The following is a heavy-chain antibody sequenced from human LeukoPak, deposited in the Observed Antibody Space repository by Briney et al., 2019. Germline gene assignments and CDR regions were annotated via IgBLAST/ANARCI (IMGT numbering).Heavy chain of an antibody. V-gene: IGHV3-48*01. D-gene: IGHD1-26*01. CDR1: GFTFSSYS. J-gene: IGHJ4*02. CDR3: ARDIEWEPRAFDY. CDR2: ISSSSSTT. Sequence: GGSLRLSCTASGFTFSSYSMNWVRQTPGKGLEWVSYISSSSSTTYYADSVKGRFTISRDNAKNSLYLQMNSLRAEDTAVYYCARDIEWEPRAFDYWGQGTLVTVSS.